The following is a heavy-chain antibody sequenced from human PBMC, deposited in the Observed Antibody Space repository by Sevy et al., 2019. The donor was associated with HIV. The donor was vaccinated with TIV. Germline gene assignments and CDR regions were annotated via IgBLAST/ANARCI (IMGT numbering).Heavy chain of an antibody. CDR3: AKEMIFGVVSRAQFQH. J-gene: IGHJ1*01. CDR2: ISGSGGST. V-gene: IGHV3-23*01. Sequence: GGSLRLSCGASGFSFSTSAMSWVRQAPGKGLEWVSGISGSGGSTYYADSVKGRFTISRDNSKNTLHLQMNSLRAEDTAVYYCAKEMIFGVVSRAQFQHWGQGTLVTVSS. D-gene: IGHD3-3*01. CDR1: GFSFSTSA.